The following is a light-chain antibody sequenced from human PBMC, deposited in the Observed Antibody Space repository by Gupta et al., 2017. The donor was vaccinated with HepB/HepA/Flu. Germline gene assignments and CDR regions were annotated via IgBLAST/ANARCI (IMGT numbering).Light chain of an antibody. V-gene: IGLV1-40*01. CDR3: QSYDSSLSGSV. J-gene: IGLJ3*02. CDR1: SSNIGAGYD. CDR2: GNN. Sequence: QSVLTQPPSVSGAPGQRVTISCTGSSSNIGAGYDVHWYQHLPGTAPKLLIYGNNNRPSGVPDRFAGSKSGTSASLAIXGXQAEDEXDYYCQSYDSSLSGSVFGGGTKLTVL.